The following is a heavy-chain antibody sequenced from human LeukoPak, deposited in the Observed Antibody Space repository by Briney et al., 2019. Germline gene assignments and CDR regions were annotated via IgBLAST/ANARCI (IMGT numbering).Heavy chain of an antibody. V-gene: IGHV4-39*01. D-gene: IGHD2-2*02. CDR1: GGSISSSSYY. CDR2: IYYSGST. J-gene: IGHJ4*02. Sequence: PSGTLSLTCTVSGGSISSSSYYWGWIRQPPGKGLEWIGSIYYSGSTYYNPSLKSRVTISVDTSKNQFSLKLSSVTATDTAVFYCARQYTGIDYWGQGTLVTVSS. CDR3: ARQYTGIDY.